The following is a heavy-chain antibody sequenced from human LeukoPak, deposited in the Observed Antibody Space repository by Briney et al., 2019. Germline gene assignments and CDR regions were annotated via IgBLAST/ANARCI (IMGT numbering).Heavy chain of an antibody. V-gene: IGHV1-2*02. Sequence: VASVKVSCKASGYTFTGYYMHWVRQAPGQGLEWMGWINPNSGGTNYAQKFQGRVTMTRDTSISTAYMGLSRLRSDDTAVYYCASWVNDGNYPYYFDYWGQGTLVTVSS. D-gene: IGHD4-17*01. J-gene: IGHJ4*02. CDR2: INPNSGGT. CDR1: GYTFTGYY. CDR3: ASWVNDGNYPYYFDY.